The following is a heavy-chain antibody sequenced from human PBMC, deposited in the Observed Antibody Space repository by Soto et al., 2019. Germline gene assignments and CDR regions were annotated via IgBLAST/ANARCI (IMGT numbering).Heavy chain of an antibody. V-gene: IGHV3-53*01. J-gene: IGHJ4*01. CDR3: VSRIPSWVFDY. Sequence: GGSLRLSCGASGLSVSDNYMGWVRQAPGRGLEWVSVMYAGGDTHYADSVKGRFTISRDKSENTLYLQMNSLRDEDTGVYFCVSRIPSWVFDYWGLGTLVTVSS. CDR2: MYAGGDT. D-gene: IGHD2-21*01. CDR1: GLSVSDNY.